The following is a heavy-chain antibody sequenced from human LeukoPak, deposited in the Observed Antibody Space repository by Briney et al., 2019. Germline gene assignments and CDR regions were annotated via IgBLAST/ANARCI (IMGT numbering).Heavy chain of an antibody. CDR3: ARGWGGNIDQ. J-gene: IGHJ5*02. V-gene: IGHV6-1*01. CDR2: TYYRSKWYT. Sequence: SQTLSLNCAISGDSVSSNSAAWNWIRQSPSRRLQWLGRTYYRSKWYTYYAVSVKGRITINSDTSKNQFSLQLNSVTPEDTAVYYCARGWGGNIDQWGQGTLVTVSS. CDR1: GDSVSSNSAA. D-gene: IGHD3-16*01.